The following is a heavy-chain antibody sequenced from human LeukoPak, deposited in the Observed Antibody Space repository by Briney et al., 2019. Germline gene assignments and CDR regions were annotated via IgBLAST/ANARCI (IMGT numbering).Heavy chain of an antibody. D-gene: IGHD3-22*01. Sequence: ASVKVSCKASGYTFISYGINWVRQAPGQGLEWMGWISPYNGDTKYSQKLQGRVTMTTDTSTSTVYMELRSLRSDDTAVYFCARVSDSTGNSNYWYLDLWGRGTLVTVSS. CDR3: ARVSDSTGNSNYWYLDL. CDR1: GYTFISYG. V-gene: IGHV1-18*01. J-gene: IGHJ2*01. CDR2: ISPYNGDT.